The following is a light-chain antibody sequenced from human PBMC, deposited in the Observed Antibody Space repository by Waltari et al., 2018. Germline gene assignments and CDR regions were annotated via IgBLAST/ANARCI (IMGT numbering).Light chain of an antibody. CDR2: LGS. CDR1: QSLLHSNGYNY. J-gene: IGKJ1*01. V-gene: IGKV2-28*01. CDR3: MQALHTPPA. Sequence: DTVMTQSPLSLTVTPGEPASISCRSSQSLLHSNGYNYLDWYLQKPGQPPQLLIYLGSDRASGVPDRFSGSGSGTDFTLKISSVEDEDIGVYYCMQALHTPPAFGQGTRVEI.